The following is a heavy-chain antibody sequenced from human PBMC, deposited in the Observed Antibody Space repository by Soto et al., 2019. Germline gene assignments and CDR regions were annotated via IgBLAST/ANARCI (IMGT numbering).Heavy chain of an antibody. D-gene: IGHD3-10*01. V-gene: IGHV4-31*03. CDR2: IYYSGST. CDR1: GGSISSGGYY. J-gene: IGHJ4*02. Sequence: SKTLSLTCTVSGGSISSGGYYWSWIRQHPGKGLEWIGYIYYSGSTYYNPSLKSRVTISVDTSKNQFSLKLSSVTAADTAVYYCAGDMVRGLIYWGQGTLVTVSS. CDR3: AGDMVRGLIY.